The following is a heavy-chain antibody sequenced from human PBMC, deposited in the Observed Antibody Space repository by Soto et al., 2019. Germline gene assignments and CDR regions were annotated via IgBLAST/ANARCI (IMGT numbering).Heavy chain of an antibody. CDR2: INPTGGST. CDR1: GYTFTSYY. V-gene: IGHV1-46*01. CDR3: ARADYDFWSGYSTPFDY. D-gene: IGHD3-3*01. J-gene: IGHJ4*02. Sequence: ASVKVSCKASGYTFTSYYMHWVRQAPGQGLEWMGIINPTGGSTSYAQKFQGRVTMTRDTSTSTVYMELSSLRSEDTAVYYCARADYDFWSGYSTPFDYWGQGTLVTVSS.